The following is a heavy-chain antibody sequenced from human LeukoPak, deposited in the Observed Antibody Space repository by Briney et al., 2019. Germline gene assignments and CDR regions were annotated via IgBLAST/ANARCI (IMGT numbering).Heavy chain of an antibody. D-gene: IGHD6-19*01. V-gene: IGHV1-46*01. J-gene: IGHJ4*02. CDR3: ARAIAVAGLGD. CDR2: INPSGGST. Sequence: PVASVKVSCKAAGYTFTSYYMHWVRQAPGQWLEWMGIINPSGGSTSYAQKFQGRVTMTSDMSTSTVYMELSSLRSEDTAVYHCARAIAVAGLGDWGQGTLVTVSS. CDR1: GYTFTSYY.